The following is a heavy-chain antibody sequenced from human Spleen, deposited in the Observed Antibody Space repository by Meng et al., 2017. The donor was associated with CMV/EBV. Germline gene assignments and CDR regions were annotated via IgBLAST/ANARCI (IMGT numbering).Heavy chain of an antibody. CDR3: ARDRLIAVRYYYYGMDV. V-gene: IGHV3-21*01. Sequence: GGSLRLSCAASGFTFSSYSMNWVRQAPGKGLEWVSSISSSSSYIYYADSVKGRFTISRDNAKNSLYLQMNSLRAEDTAVYYCARDRLIAVRYYYYGMDVWGQGTTVTVSS. D-gene: IGHD6-6*01. CDR2: ISSSSSYI. J-gene: IGHJ6*02. CDR1: GFTFSSYS.